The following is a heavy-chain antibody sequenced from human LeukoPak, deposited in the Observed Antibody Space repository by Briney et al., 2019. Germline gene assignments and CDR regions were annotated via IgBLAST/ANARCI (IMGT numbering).Heavy chain of an antibody. J-gene: IGHJ4*02. Sequence: GGSLRLSCAASGFIFSSHTMHWVRQAPGKGLEYVSAISPNGGSTYYAKSVKGRFTISRDNSKDTLYLQMGRLRAEDMAVYYCARVDSSGYYLIDYWGQGTLVTVSS. V-gene: IGHV3-64*01. CDR3: ARVDSSGYYLIDY. CDR1: GFIFSSHT. D-gene: IGHD3-22*01. CDR2: ISPNGGST.